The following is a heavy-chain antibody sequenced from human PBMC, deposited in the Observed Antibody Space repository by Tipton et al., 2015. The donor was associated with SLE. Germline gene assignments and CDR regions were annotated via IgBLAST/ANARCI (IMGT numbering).Heavy chain of an antibody. CDR1: GFTFSAFW. J-gene: IGHJ4*02. Sequence: SLRLSCAASGFTFSAFWMHWVRQAPGKGLVWVSLINSDGSSTTYADSVKGRFTISRDNAKNTLYLQMNSLRAGDTAVYYCATSLLLGIDYWGQGTLVTVSS. CDR3: ATSLLLGIDY. V-gene: IGHV3-74*01. D-gene: IGHD7-27*01. CDR2: INSDGSST.